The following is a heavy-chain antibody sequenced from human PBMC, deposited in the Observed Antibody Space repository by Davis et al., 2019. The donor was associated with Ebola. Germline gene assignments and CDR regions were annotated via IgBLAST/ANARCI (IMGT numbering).Heavy chain of an antibody. CDR1: GESFSGFY. V-gene: IGHV4-34*01. J-gene: IGHJ4*02. D-gene: IGHD3/OR15-3a*01. CDR2: INYSGSI. Sequence: SETLSLTCAVYGESFSGFYWNWIRQPPGKGLEWIGEINYSGSIKYNPSLKSRVTISVDTSKNQFSLKLTSVTAADTAVYYCASAPGRFLDWWEDYWGQGTLVTVSS. CDR3: ASAPGRFLDWWEDY.